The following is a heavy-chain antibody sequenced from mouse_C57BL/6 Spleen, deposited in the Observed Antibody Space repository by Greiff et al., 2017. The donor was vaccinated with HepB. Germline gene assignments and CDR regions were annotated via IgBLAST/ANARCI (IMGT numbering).Heavy chain of an antibody. Sequence: QVQLQQPGTELVKPGASVKLSCKASGYTFTSYWMHWVKQRPGQGLEWIGNINPSNGGTNYNEKFKSKATLTVDKSSSTAYMQLSSLTSEDSAVYYCAREPYYYGSNYYAMDYWGQGTSVTVSS. D-gene: IGHD1-1*01. CDR3: AREPYYYGSNYYAMDY. J-gene: IGHJ4*01. V-gene: IGHV1-53*01. CDR1: GYTFTSYW. CDR2: INPSNGGT.